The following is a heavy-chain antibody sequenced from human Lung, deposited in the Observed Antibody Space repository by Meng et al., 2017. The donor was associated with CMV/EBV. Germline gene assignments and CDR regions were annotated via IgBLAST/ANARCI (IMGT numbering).Heavy chain of an antibody. CDR2: IPHRGSS. D-gene: IGHD3-10*01. J-gene: IGHJ1*01. CDR3: LRRSGGSV. Sequence: QVPWLGSGPAPVKPLETLSLTCAVSGDSITNHNWWAWVRQPPGKGLEWIGQIPHRGSSAYNPSLKSRVSMSIDKSKNQFSLKLTSVTAADTAVYHCLRRSGGSVWGQGTLVTVSS. V-gene: IGHV4-4*02. CDR1: GDSITNHNW.